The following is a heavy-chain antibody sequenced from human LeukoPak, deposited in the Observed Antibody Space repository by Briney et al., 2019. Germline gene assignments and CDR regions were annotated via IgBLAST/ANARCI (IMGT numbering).Heavy chain of an antibody. CDR1: GFTFSSYG. J-gene: IGHJ4*02. D-gene: IGHD4-17*01. CDR2: IWYDGSNK. CDR3: ARDSRHDYGDYEMPVDY. V-gene: IGHV3-33*01. Sequence: GGSLRLSCAASGFTFSSYGMHWVRQAPGKGLEWVAVIWYDGSNKYYADSVKGRFTISRDNSKNTLYLQVNSLRAEDTAVYYCARDSRHDYGDYEMPVDYWGQGTLVTVSS.